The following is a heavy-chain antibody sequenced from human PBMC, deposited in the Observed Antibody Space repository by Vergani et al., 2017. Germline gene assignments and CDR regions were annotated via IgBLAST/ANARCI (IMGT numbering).Heavy chain of an antibody. D-gene: IGHD3-9*01. Sequence: QVQLQESGPGLVKPSETLSLTCTVSGGSISSYYWSWIRPPPGKGLEWIGYIYYSGSTNYNPSLKSRVTISVDTSKNQFSLKLSSVTAADPAVYYCARDLVDYDILTGYYPHWCDPWGQGTLVTVSS. CDR1: GGSISSYY. CDR2: IYYSGST. CDR3: ARDLVDYDILTGYYPHWCDP. J-gene: IGHJ5*02. V-gene: IGHV4-59*01.